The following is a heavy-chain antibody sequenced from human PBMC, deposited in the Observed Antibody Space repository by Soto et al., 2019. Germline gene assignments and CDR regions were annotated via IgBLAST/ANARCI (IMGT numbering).Heavy chain of an antibody. D-gene: IGHD3-22*01. Sequence: GGSLRLSCAAAGFDFEDYAMHWVRQVPGKGLEWVSLTNSDGTDSYYVDSVKGRFTISRDNAKRTLYLQMDRLRPEDTALYFCAKSLYYYDSSPLDHWGQGTLVTVSS. CDR3: AKSLYYYDSSPLDH. CDR1: GFDFEDYA. CDR2: TNSDGTDS. V-gene: IGHV3-43D*04. J-gene: IGHJ4*02.